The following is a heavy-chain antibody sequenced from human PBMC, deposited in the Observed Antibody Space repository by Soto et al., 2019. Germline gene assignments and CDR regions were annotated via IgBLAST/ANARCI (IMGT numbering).Heavy chain of an antibody. CDR2: ISAYNGNT. J-gene: IGHJ4*02. D-gene: IGHD3-3*01. CDR1: GYTFTSYG. CDR3: ARDYDFWNGYPLGIES. Sequence: ASVNVSCKASGYTFTSYGISWVRQAPGQGLEWMGWISAYNGNTNYAQKLQGRVTMTTATSTSTAYMELRSLRSDDTAVYYCARDYDFWNGYPLGIESWGQETLLIIST. V-gene: IGHV1-18*04.